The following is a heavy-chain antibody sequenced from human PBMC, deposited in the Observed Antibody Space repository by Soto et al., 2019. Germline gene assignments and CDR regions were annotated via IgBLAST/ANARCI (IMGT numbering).Heavy chain of an antibody. Sequence: PSQTLSLTCAISGDTVSTNTAAWNWIRQSPSRGLEWLGRIYYKSRWYNDYSESLKSRIAIIPDTSRSQFSLQLNSVIPEDTAVYYCARAWGYDPDPTYYYGMDVWGQGPKVTVSS. J-gene: IGHJ6*02. CDR3: ARAWGYDPDPTYYYGMDV. D-gene: IGHD5-12*01. CDR2: IYYKSRWYN. V-gene: IGHV6-1*01. CDR1: GDTVSTNTAA.